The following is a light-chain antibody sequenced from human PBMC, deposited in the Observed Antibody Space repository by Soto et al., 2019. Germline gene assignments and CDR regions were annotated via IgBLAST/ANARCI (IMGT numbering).Light chain of an antibody. J-gene: IGKJ1*01. Sequence: DIQMTQAPSSVSASVGDRVTITCWASQDINNRVAWFQQRPGRAPKYLIQAASILQSGFPSRFSATGSGTDFTRTIDSLQPEDFATYYCLQVKNFPRTFGQGTKLVIK. CDR1: QDINNR. CDR2: AAS. CDR3: LQVKNFPRT. V-gene: IGKV1-12*01.